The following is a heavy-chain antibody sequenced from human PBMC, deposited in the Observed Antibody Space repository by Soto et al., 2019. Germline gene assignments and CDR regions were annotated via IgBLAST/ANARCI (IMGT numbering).Heavy chain of an antibody. V-gene: IGHV4-30-2*03. CDR1: GGSISSGGYS. CDR2: IYHSGST. J-gene: IGHJ6*02. D-gene: IGHD3-3*01. Sequence: LSLTCAVSGGSISSGGYSWSWIRQPPGKGLEWIGYIYHSGSTYYNPSLKSRVTISVDTSKNQFSLKLSSVTAADTAVYYCAISGGGYDFWSGYYPGGMDVWGQGTTVTVSS. CDR3: AISGGGYDFWSGYYPGGMDV.